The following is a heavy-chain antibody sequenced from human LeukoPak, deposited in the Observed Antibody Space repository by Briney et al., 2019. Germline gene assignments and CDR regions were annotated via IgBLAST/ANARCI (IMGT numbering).Heavy chain of an antibody. J-gene: IGHJ4*02. CDR2: INPNSGGT. CDR3: ARIGIRRQKTNFDY. D-gene: IGHD1-26*01. V-gene: IGHV1-2*02. Sequence: GASVKVSCKASGYTFTGYYMHWVRQAPGQGLEWMGWINPNSGGTNYAQKFQGRVTTTRDTSISTAYMELSRLRSDDTAVYYCARIGIRRQKTNFDYWGQGTLVTVSS. CDR1: GYTFTGYY.